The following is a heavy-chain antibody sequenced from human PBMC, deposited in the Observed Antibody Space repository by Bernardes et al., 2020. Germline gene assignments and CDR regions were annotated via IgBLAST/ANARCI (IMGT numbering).Heavy chain of an antibody. CDR3: ARDWYQLLNWFDP. CDR1: GFTFSSYS. D-gene: IGHD2-2*01. CDR2: ISSSSSYI. Sequence: GGSLRLSCAASGFTFSSYSMNWVRQAPGKGLEWVSSISSSSSYIYYADSVKGRFTISRDNAKNSLYLQMNSLRAEDTAVYYCARDWYQLLNWFDPWGQGTLVTVSS. J-gene: IGHJ5*02. V-gene: IGHV3-21*01.